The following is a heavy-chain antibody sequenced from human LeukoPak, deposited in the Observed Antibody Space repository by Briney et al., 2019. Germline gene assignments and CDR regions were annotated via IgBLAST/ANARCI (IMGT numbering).Heavy chain of an antibody. Sequence: PGGSLRLSCSASGFTFSTYAMHWVRQAPGKGLEYVSTISSNGGDTYYADSVKGRFTISRDNSKNTRYLQMSSLRAEDTAVYYCVNSRMTTVTAFDYWGQGTLVTVSS. J-gene: IGHJ4*02. V-gene: IGHV3-64D*06. CDR1: GFTFSTYA. D-gene: IGHD4-17*01. CDR3: VNSRMTTVTAFDY. CDR2: ISSNGGDT.